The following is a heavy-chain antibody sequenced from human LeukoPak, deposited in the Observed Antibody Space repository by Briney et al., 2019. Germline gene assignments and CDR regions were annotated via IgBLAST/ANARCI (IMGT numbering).Heavy chain of an antibody. CDR2: IYYTGSS. J-gene: IGHJ6*03. D-gene: IGHD2-15*01. CDR1: GGSISTYF. Sequence: KSSETLSLICTVSGGSISTYFWSWIRQPPGKGLEWIGYIYYTGSSNYNPSLKSRVTISVDTSKNQFSLKLTSVTAADTAVYYCARGDCYSYYYLDVWGKGTTVTVTS. CDR3: ARGDCYSYYYLDV. V-gene: IGHV4-59*01.